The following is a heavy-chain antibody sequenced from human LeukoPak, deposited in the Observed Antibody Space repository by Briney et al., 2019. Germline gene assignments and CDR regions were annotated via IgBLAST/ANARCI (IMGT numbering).Heavy chain of an antibody. V-gene: IGHV4-59*01. Sequence: PSETLSLTCTVSGVSISSYYWSCLRQPPGKGLEWIGYIYYSGSTNYNPSLKSRVTISVDTSKNQFSLKLSSVTAAHTAVYYFARVGIAVAGSLNFDYWGQGTLVTVSS. D-gene: IGHD6-19*01. J-gene: IGHJ4*02. CDR3: ARVGIAVAGSLNFDY. CDR1: GVSISSYY. CDR2: IYYSGST.